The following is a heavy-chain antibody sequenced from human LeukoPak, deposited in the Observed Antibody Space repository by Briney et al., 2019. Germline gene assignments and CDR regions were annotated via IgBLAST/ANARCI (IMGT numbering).Heavy chain of an antibody. J-gene: IGHJ5*02. V-gene: IGHV5-51*01. CDR1: GYSFTSYW. CDR3: ARRHDYGDYWYWFDP. CDR2: IYPGDSDT. Sequence: GASLKISCKGSGYSFTSYWIGWVRQMPGKGLEWMGIIYPGDSDTRYSPSFQGQVTISADKSISTAYLQWSSLKASDTAMYYCARRHDYGDYWYWFDPWGQGTLVTVSS. D-gene: IGHD4-17*01.